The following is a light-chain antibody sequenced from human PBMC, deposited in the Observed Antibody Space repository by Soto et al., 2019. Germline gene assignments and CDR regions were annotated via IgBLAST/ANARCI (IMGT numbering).Light chain of an antibody. Sequence: EIVLTQSPGTLSLSPGERATLSCRASQSVSSNYLAWYQQKPGQAPRLLIYGASSRASGIPDRFSGSGSGTDFTLTISRLGSEDFAVYYCQQYGSSPRTFSQGTKVDIK. CDR2: GAS. V-gene: IGKV3-20*01. J-gene: IGKJ1*01. CDR1: QSVSSNY. CDR3: QQYGSSPRT.